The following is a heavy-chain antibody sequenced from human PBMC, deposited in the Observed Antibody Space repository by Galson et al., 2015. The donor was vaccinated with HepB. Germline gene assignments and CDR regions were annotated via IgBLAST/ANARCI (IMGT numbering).Heavy chain of an antibody. CDR2: IYHSGST. Sequence: SETLSLTCTVSGYSISSGYYWGWIRQPPGKGLEWIGSIYHSGSTYYNPSLKSRVTISVDTSKNQFSLKLSSVTAADTAVYYCARDLEAGYGEWFDYWGQGTLVTVSS. CDR3: ARDLEAGYGEWFDY. J-gene: IGHJ4*02. CDR1: GYSISSGYY. D-gene: IGHD4-17*01. V-gene: IGHV4-38-2*02.